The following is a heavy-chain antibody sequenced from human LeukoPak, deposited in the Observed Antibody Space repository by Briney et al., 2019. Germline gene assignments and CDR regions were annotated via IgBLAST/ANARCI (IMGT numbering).Heavy chain of an antibody. V-gene: IGHV4-4*09. CDR3: ARKAPKKGWFDP. CDR1: AGSNISYY. J-gene: IGHJ5*02. Sequence: SETLSLTCTVSAGSNISYYWSWIRQPLGKGLEWIGYTHPSGNTNYSPSLKSRVTISIDTSRNQFSLKLSSVTAADTAVYFCARKAPKKGWFDPWGQGTLVTVSS. CDR2: THPSGNT.